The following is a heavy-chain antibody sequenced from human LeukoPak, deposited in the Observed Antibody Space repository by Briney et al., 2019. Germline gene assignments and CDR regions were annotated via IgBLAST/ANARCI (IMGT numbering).Heavy chain of an antibody. Sequence: GGSLRLSCAASGFTFSSYAMSWVRQAPGKGLEWVSAISGSGGSTYYADSVKGRFTISRDNSKNTLYLRMNSLRAEDTAVYYCAKDRTYPDWGSYYFDYWGQGTLVTVSS. CDR2: ISGSGGST. CDR1: GFTFSSYA. D-gene: IGHD7-27*01. CDR3: AKDRTYPDWGSYYFDY. V-gene: IGHV3-23*01. J-gene: IGHJ4*02.